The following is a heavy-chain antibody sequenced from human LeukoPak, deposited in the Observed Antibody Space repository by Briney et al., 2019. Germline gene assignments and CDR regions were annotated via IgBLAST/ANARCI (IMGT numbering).Heavy chain of an antibody. CDR3: AKSRGSGSNMARGVNFDY. D-gene: IGHD3-10*01. CDR1: GFTFDDHG. CDR2: ISDGGSFT. J-gene: IGHJ4*02. V-gene: IGHV3-23*01. Sequence: PGGSLRLSCAASGFTFDDHGMSWVRQAPGKGLEWVSTISDGGSFTYYADSVKGRFTISRDNSKNTLFLQMNTLRAEDTAVYYCAKSRGSGSNMARGVNFDYWGQGTLVTVSS.